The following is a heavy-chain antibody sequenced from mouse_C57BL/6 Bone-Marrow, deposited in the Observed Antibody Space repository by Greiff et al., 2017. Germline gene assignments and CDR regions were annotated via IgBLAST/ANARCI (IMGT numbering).Heavy chain of an antibody. CDR2: ISSGGDYI. J-gene: IGHJ2*01. CDR1: GFTFSSYA. Sequence: EVKLMESGEGLVKPGGSLKLSCAASGFTFSSYAMSWVRQTPEKRLEWVAYISSGGDYIYYADTVKGRFTISRDNARNTLYLQMSSLKSEDTAMYYCTRGLRFYYYFDYWGQGTTLTVSS. V-gene: IGHV5-9-1*02. D-gene: IGHD1-1*01. CDR3: TRGLRFYYYFDY.